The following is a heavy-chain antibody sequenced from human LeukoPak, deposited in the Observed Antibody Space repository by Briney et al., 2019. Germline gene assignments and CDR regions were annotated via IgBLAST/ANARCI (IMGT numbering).Heavy chain of an antibody. CDR1: GGSISSYY. CDR2: FHDSRGP. J-gene: IGHJ4*02. Sequence: SENLSLTCTVSGGSISSYYWSWIRQPPGKGLEWIGYFHDSRGPNYNPSLRSRASISIDTSKSQFSLELGSVTAADTAVYYCARGDPTGRPGIAFDYWAQGTLVTVSS. D-gene: IGHD1-26*01. V-gene: IGHV4-59*01. CDR3: ARGDPTGRPGIAFDY.